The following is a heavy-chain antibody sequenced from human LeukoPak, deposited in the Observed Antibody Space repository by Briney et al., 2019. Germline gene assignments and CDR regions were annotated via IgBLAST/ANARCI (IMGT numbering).Heavy chain of an antibody. J-gene: IGHJ4*02. V-gene: IGHV4-39*01. D-gene: IGHD6-13*01. Sequence: SETLSLTCTVSGGSISSSSYHWGWIRQPPGKGLEWIGSIYYSGSTYYNPSLKSRVTISVDTSKNQFSLNLSSVTAADTAVYHCASLYSSNWGYITNWGQGTLVTVSS. CDR2: IYYSGST. CDR1: GGSISSSSYH. CDR3: ASLYSSNWGYITN.